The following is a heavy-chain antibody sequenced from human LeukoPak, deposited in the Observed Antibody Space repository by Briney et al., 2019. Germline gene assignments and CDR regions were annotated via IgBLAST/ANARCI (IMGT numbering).Heavy chain of an antibody. D-gene: IGHD1-26*01. Sequence: GGSLRLSCAASGFTFSSYAMHWVRQAPGKGLEYVSAISSNGGSTYYANSVKGRFTISRDNSKSTLYLQMGSLRAEDMAVYYCARWGSGSYSSFDYWGQGTLVTVSS. V-gene: IGHV3-64*01. CDR3: ARWGSGSYSSFDY. CDR2: ISSNGGST. J-gene: IGHJ4*02. CDR1: GFTFSSYA.